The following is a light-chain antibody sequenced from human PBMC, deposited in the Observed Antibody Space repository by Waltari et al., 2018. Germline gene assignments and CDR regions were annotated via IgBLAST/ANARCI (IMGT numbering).Light chain of an antibody. CDR1: RSVLYNSNNKNY. V-gene: IGKV4-1*01. Sequence: EIVMTQSPDPLALALGERAAINVKSSRSVLYNSNNKNYLAWYQQKPRQPPKLLINWSSSRESGVPDRFSGSGSGTDFTLTISSLQAEDVAVYYCQQYYSSPISFGQGTRLEIK. CDR3: QQYYSSPIS. J-gene: IGKJ5*01. CDR2: WSS.